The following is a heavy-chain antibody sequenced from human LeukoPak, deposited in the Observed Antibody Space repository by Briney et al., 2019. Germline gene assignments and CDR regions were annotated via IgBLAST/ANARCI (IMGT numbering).Heavy chain of an antibody. CDR2: INTGNGNT. CDR3: ARVGSDCSGGSCFDY. V-gene: IGHV1-3*04. D-gene: IGHD2-15*01. CDR1: GYTFTSYA. J-gene: IGHJ4*02. Sequence: ASVKVSCKASGYTFTSYAMHWVRQAPGQRLECMGWINTGNGNTKYSQKFQGRVTITRDTSASTAYMDLSSLRSEDTAVYYCARVGSDCSGGSCFDYWGQGTLVTVSS.